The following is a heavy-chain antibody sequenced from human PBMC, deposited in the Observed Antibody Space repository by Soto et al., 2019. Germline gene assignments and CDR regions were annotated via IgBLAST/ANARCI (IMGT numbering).Heavy chain of an antibody. CDR2: INKDGRVT. CDR1: GLTPGHYS. J-gene: IGHJ4*02. CDR3: ARDISNGYNSY. D-gene: IGHD5-12*01. Sequence: EVQLVESGGGLIQPGGSLKLSCTAPGLTPGHYSMHCVRQIPRTGLVWVSRINKDGRVTNYAESVTGRFTISRDNAKNTLFLQMNSLRADDTAVYYCARDISNGYNSYWGQGTLVTVSS. V-gene: IGHV3-74*01.